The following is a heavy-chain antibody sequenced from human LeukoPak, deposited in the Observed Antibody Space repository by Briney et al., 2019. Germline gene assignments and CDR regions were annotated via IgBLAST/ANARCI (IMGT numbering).Heavy chain of an antibody. CDR2: ISWNSDSK. D-gene: IGHD1-1*01. CDR1: GFIFDDYS. V-gene: IGHV3-9*01. J-gene: IGHJ4*02. CDR3: ARSVELVRGYFDF. Sequence: SGRSLRLSCAASGFIFDDYSMHWVRQAPEKGLEWVSGISWNSDSKDYADSVKGRFTISRDNAKSSLFLQVNSLRTEDTALYYCARSVELVRGYFDFWGQGTLVTVSS.